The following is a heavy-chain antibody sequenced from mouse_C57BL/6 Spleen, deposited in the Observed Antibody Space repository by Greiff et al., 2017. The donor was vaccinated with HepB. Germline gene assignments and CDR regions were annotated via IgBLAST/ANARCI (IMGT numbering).Heavy chain of an antibody. V-gene: IGHV2-6*03. J-gene: IGHJ1*03. CDR1: GFSLTSYG. D-gene: IGHD2-5*01. Sequence: VKLVESGPGLVAPSQSLSITCTVSGFSLTSYGVHWVRQPPGKGLEWLVVIWSDGSTTYNSALKSRLSISKDNSKSQVFLKMNSRQTDDTAMYYCARSLYSNYGYFDVWGTGTTVTVSS. CDR2: IWSDGST. CDR3: ARSLYSNYGYFDV.